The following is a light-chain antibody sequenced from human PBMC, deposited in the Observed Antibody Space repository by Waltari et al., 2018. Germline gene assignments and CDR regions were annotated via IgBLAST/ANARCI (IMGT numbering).Light chain of an antibody. V-gene: IGKV1-5*03. J-gene: IGKJ4*01. CDR1: QSISSR. CDR2: KAS. CDR3: QQYKSYPLT. Sequence: DIQMTQSPSTLSASVGDRVTITCRASQSISSRLAWYQQKPGKAPKLLIYKASSLESGVPSRFSGSGSETEFTLTISSLQPDDFATYYCQQYKSYPLTFGGGTKVEIK.